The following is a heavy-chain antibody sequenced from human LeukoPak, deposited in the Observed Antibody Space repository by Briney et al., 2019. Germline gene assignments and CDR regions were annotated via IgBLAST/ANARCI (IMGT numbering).Heavy chain of an antibody. CDR3: AKDWRGWELLLQFDP. CDR1: GYTFTSYD. CDR2: MSPDSGYT. Sequence: GASVKVSCKASGYTFTSYDINWVRQATGQGLEWMGCMSPDSGYTGYAQTFQGRVTLTRNTSVSTAFMELSGLRSEDTAVYYCAKDWRGWELLLQFDPWGQGTLVTVSS. V-gene: IGHV1-8*01. D-gene: IGHD1-26*01. J-gene: IGHJ5*02.